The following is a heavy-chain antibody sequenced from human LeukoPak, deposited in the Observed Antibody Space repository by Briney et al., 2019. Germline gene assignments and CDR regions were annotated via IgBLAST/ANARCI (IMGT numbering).Heavy chain of an antibody. D-gene: IGHD6-19*01. Sequence: ASVKVSCTASGYTFTSYGISWVRQAPGQGLEWMGWISAYNGNTNYAQKLQGRVTMTTDTSTSTAYMELRSLRSDDTAVYYCARTGIAVAGTSTFDYWGQGTLVTVSS. CDR3: ARTGIAVAGTSTFDY. CDR1: GYTFTSYG. CDR2: ISAYNGNT. V-gene: IGHV1-18*01. J-gene: IGHJ4*02.